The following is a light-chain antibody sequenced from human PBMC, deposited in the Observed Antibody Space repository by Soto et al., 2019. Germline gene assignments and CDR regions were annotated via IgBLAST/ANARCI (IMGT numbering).Light chain of an antibody. V-gene: IGLV2-14*01. CDR3: SSYTSSSTLE. CDR1: SSDVGGYNY. J-gene: IGLJ2*01. CDR2: DVI. Sequence: QSVLTQPASVSGSPGQSITISCTGTSSDVGGYNYVSWYQQHPGKAPKLMIYDVINRPSGVSNRFSGSKSGNTASLTISGLQAEDEADYYCSSYTSSSTLEVGGGTKLTVL.